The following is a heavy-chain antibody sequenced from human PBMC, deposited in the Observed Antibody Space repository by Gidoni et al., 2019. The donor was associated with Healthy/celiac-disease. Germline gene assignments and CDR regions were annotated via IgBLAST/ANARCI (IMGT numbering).Heavy chain of an antibody. Sequence: QVQLVQSGAEVKKPGASVKVSCKASGYTFTGYYMHWVRQAPGQGLAWMGGINPNSGGTNYAQKFQGRVTMTRDTSISTADMELSRLRSDDTAVYYCARAPITIFGVVMKSFDYWGQGTLVTVSS. J-gene: IGHJ4*02. CDR3: ARAPITIFGVVMKSFDY. V-gene: IGHV1-2*02. CDR2: INPNSGGT. D-gene: IGHD3-3*01. CDR1: GYTFTGYY.